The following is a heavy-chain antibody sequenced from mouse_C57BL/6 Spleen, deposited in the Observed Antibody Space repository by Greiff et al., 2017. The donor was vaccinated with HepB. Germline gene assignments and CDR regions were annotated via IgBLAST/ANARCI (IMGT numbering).Heavy chain of an antibody. Sequence: VQLQQPGAELVRPGSSVKLSCKASGYTFTSYWMHWVKQRPIQGLEWIGNIDPSDSETYYNQKFKDKSTLTVDKSSSTAYMQLSSLTSEDSAVYYCARSGGAWFAYWGQGTLVTVAA. V-gene: IGHV1-52*01. CDR3: ARSGGAWFAY. J-gene: IGHJ3*01. D-gene: IGHD3-1*01. CDR1: GYTFTSYW. CDR2: IDPSDSET.